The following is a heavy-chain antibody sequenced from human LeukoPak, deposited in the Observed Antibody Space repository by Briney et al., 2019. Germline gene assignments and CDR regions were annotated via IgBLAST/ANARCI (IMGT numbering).Heavy chain of an antibody. J-gene: IGHJ4*02. D-gene: IGHD3-16*01. CDR2: ISGSGGST. V-gene: IGHV3-23*01. Sequence: PAGSLSLSCAASGFTFSSYAMSWVRQAPGKGLEWVSAISGSGGSTYYADSVRGRFTISRDNSKNKLYLHMNRLRAEDTAVYYWAKGSQRGMRRGGTFDYWGQGTLVTVSS. CDR1: GFTFSSYA. CDR3: AKGSQRGMRRGGTFDY.